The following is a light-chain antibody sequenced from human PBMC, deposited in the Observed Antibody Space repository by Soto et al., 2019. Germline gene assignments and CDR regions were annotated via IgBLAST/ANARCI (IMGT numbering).Light chain of an antibody. CDR3: SSYTSSSTPVV. CDR2: EVS. Sequence: QLVLTQPASVSGSPGQSITISCTGTSSDVGGYNYVSWYQQHPGKAPKLMIYEVSNRPSGVSNRFSGSKSGNTASLTISGLQAEDAADYYCSSYTSSSTPVVFGGGTKLTVL. CDR1: SSDVGGYNY. J-gene: IGLJ2*01. V-gene: IGLV2-14*01.